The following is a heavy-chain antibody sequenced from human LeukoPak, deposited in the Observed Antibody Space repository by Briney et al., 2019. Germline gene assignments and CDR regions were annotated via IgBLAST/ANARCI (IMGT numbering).Heavy chain of an antibody. J-gene: IGHJ5*02. CDR2: TYYRSKWYN. CDR3: ARNTPDFGTHQRFDP. Sequence: SQTLSLTCAISGDSVSSNSATWNWIRQSPSRGLEWLGRTYYRSKWYNDYAVSVKGRITINPDTSKNQFSLQLNSVTPEDTAVYYCARNTPDFGTHQRFDPWGQGTLVTVSS. D-gene: IGHD3-10*01. CDR1: GDSVSSNSAT. V-gene: IGHV6-1*01.